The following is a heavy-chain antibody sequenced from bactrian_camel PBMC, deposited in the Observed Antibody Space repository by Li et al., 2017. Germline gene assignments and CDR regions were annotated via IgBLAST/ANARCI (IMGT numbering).Heavy chain of an antibody. J-gene: IGHJ4*01. CDR2: IERDDNT. CDR1: GFVYTTYC. V-gene: IGHV3S6*01. CDR3: AAEHPRSRPQSTLTRLSPDGYDC. Sequence: HVQLVESGGGSVQAGGSLRLSCARSGFVYTTYCISWFRQHPGKEREGVAAIERDDNTAYADSVKGRFAISKDNAKSTLYLQMNSLKPEDTAMYYCAAEHPRSRPQSTLTRLSPDGYDCWGQGTQVTVS.